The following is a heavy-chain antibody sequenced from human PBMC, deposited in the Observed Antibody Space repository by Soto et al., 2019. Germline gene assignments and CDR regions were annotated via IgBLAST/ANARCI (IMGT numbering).Heavy chain of an antibody. CDR3: SKAYYDFWSGFPGVFDI. V-gene: IGHV3-23*01. CDR1: GFTFSSYA. J-gene: IGHJ3*02. D-gene: IGHD3-3*01. Sequence: GSLRLSCAASGFTFSSYAMSWVRQAPGKGLEWVSAISGSGGSTYYADSVKGRFTISRDNSKNTLYLQMNSLRAEDTVVYYFSKAYYDFWSGFPGVFDIWGQGTMVTVSS. CDR2: ISGSGGST.